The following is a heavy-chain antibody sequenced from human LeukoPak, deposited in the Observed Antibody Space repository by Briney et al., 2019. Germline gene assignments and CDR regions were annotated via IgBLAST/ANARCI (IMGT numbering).Heavy chain of an antibody. CDR3: AKGLYYDSSGYLDY. J-gene: IGHJ4*02. V-gene: IGHV3-9*01. Sequence: GGSLRLSCAASGFTFDDYAVHWVRHAPGKGLEWVSGISWNSGSIGYADSVKGRFNISRDNAKNSLYLQMNSLGAEDTALYYCAKGLYYDSSGYLDYWGQGTLVTVSS. CDR2: ISWNSGSI. D-gene: IGHD3-22*01. CDR1: GFTFDDYA.